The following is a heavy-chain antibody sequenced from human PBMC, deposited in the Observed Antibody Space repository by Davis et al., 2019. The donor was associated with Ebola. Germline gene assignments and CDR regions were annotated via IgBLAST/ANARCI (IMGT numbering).Heavy chain of an antibody. D-gene: IGHD3-10*02. V-gene: IGHV3-23*01. Sequence: GGSLRLSCADSVITFSSYAMTWVRQAPGKGLEWVSAISGSGGTTYYAGSVKGRFTVSRDNSKNTLYLQMNSLRAEDTAVYYCVVRGVPYGMDVWGKGTTVTVSS. CDR1: VITFSSYA. CDR2: ISGSGGTT. J-gene: IGHJ6*04. CDR3: VVRGVPYGMDV.